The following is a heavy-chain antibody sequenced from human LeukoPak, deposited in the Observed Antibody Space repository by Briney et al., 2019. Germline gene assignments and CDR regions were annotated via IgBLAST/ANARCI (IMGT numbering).Heavy chain of an antibody. CDR3: ARGGYCSSTSCYGNDY. CDR1: GGSISSYY. D-gene: IGHD2-2*01. J-gene: IGHJ4*02. CDR2: IYYSGST. V-gene: IGHV4-59*12. Sequence: SETLSLTCTVSGGSISSYYWSWIRQPPGKGLEWIGYIYYSGSTNYNPSLKSRVTMSVDTSKNQFSLKLSSVTAADTAVYHCARGGYCSSTSCYGNDYWGQGTLVTVSS.